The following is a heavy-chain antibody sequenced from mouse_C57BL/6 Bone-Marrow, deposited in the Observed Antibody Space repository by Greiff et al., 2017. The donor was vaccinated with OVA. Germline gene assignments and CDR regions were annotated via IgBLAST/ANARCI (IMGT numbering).Heavy chain of an antibody. J-gene: IGHJ2*01. CDR1: GYTFTDYY. CDR2: INPNNGGT. V-gene: IGHV1-26*01. CDR3: ARTVYYGYAY. D-gene: IGHD2-2*01. Sequence: VQLQQSGPELVKPGASVKISCKASGYTFTDYYMNWVKQSHGKSLEWIGDINPNNGGTSYNQKFKGKATLTVDKSSSTAYMELRSLTSEDSAVYYCARTVYYGYAYWGQGTTLTVSS.